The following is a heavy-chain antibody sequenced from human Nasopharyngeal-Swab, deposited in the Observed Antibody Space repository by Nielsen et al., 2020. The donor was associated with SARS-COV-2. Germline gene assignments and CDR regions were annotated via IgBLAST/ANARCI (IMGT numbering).Heavy chain of an antibody. D-gene: IGHD5-18*01. CDR2: ISWNSGTT. CDR1: GFTFDDYA. CDR3: AKDFNVDTAMVTYYYGMDV. Sequence: SLKISCAASGFTFDDYAMHWVRQAPGKGLEWVSGISWNSGTTGYADSVKGRFTISRDNAKSSLYLQMNSLRAEDMALYYCAKDFNVDTAMVTYYYGMDVWGQGTTVTVSS. J-gene: IGHJ6*02. V-gene: IGHV3-9*03.